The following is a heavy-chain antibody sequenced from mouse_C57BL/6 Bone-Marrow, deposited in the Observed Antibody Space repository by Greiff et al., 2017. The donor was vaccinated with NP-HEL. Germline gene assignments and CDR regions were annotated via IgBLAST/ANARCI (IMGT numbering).Heavy chain of an antibody. CDR3: ARQANWDGY. V-gene: IGHV1-82*01. D-gene: IGHD4-1*01. Sequence: QVQLQQSGPELVKPGASVKISCKASGYAFSSSWMNWVKQRPGKGLEWIGRIYPGDGDTNYNGKFKGNATLTADKSSSTAYMQLSSLTSEDSAVYFCARQANWDGYRGQGTTLTVSS. CDR1: GYAFSSSW. J-gene: IGHJ2*01. CDR2: IYPGDGDT.